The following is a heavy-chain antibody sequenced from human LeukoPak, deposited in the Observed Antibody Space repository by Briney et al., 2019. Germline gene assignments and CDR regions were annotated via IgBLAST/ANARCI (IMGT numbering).Heavy chain of an antibody. CDR3: ARGWIVATLFDY. V-gene: IGHV4-30-4*01. J-gene: IGHJ4*02. Sequence: SETLSLTCTVSGGSISSGDYYWSWIRQPPGKGLEWIGYIYYSGSTYYNPSLKSRVTISVDTSKSQFSLKLSSVTAADTAVYYCARGWIVATLFDYWGQGTLVTVSS. D-gene: IGHD5-12*01. CDR1: GGSISSGDYY. CDR2: IYYSGST.